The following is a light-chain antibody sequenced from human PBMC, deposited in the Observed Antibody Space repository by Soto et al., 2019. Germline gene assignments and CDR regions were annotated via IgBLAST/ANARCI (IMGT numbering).Light chain of an antibody. Sequence: EIVLTQSPATLSLSPGERATLSCRASQSVSNYLAWYQQKSGQAPRLLIYDTSKRATGIPARFSGSGSGTDFTLTISVLEPEDFAVYYCQQRSNWRITFGQGTRLEIK. V-gene: IGKV3-11*01. J-gene: IGKJ5*01. CDR3: QQRSNWRIT. CDR2: DTS. CDR1: QSVSNY.